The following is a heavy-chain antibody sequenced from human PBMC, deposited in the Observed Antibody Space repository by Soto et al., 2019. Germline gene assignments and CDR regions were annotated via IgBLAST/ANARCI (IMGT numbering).Heavy chain of an antibody. Sequence: SETLSLTCAVSVGSISSSNWWSWVRQPPGKGLEWIGEIYHSGSTNYNPSLKSRITISVDKSKNQFSLKLSSVTAADTAVYYCARVSGRYYYGMDVWGQGTTVTAP. CDR3: ARVSGRYYYGMDV. CDR2: IYHSGST. D-gene: IGHD6-19*01. CDR1: VGSISSSNW. J-gene: IGHJ6*02. V-gene: IGHV4-4*02.